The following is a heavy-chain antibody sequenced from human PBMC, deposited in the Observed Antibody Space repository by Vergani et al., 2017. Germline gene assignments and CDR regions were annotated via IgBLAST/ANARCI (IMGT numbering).Heavy chain of an antibody. CDR1: GGTFSSYT. V-gene: IGHV1-69*08. Sequence: QVQLVQSGAEVKKPGSSVKVSCKASGGTFSSYTISWVRQAPGQGLEWMGRIIPILGIANYAQKFQGRVTITADKSTSTAYMELSSLRSEDTAVYYCARDGGPVVPAASWFDPWGQGTLVTGSS. CDR2: IIPILGIA. J-gene: IGHJ5*02. CDR3: ARDGGPVVPAASWFDP. D-gene: IGHD2-2*01.